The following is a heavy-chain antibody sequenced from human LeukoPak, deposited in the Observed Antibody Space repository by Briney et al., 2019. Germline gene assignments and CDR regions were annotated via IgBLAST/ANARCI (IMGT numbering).Heavy chain of an antibody. CDR3: ARRWHTYYYDRRRSAAFDP. CDR2: IYYSGST. Sequence: PSETLSLTCTVSGGSISSSSYYWGWIRQPPGKGLEWIGSIYYSGSTNYNPSLKSRVTISVDTSKNQFSLKLSSVTAADTAVYYCARRWHTYYYDRRRSAAFDPWGQGALVTVSS. V-gene: IGHV4-39*07. J-gene: IGHJ5*02. CDR1: GGSISSSSYY. D-gene: IGHD3-22*01.